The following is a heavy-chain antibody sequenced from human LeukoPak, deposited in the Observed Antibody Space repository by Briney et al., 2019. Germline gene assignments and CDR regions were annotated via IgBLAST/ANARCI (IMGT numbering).Heavy chain of an antibody. J-gene: IGHJ1*01. CDR1: GYTLTELS. D-gene: IGHD3-10*01. V-gene: IGHV1-24*01. CDR3: ARDIVLLWFGERSAEYFQH. CDR2: FDPEDGET. Sequence: GASVKVSCKVSGYTLTELSMHWVRQAPGKGLEWMGGFDPEDGETIYAQKFQGRVTMTEDTSTDTAYMELSSLRSEDTAVYYCARDIVLLWFGERSAEYFQHWGQGTLVTVSS.